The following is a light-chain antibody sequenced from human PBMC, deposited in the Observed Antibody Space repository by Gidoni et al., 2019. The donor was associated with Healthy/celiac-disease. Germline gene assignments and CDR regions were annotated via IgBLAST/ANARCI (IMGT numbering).Light chain of an antibody. CDR3: QQRSNWPQFT. J-gene: IGKJ3*01. Sequence: VLTQSPASLPLSPGDRATLSCRASQSVSSYLAWYQQKPGQAPRLLIYDASNRAAGIPARFSGSGSGTDFTLTISSLEPEDFAVYYCQQRSNWPQFTFGQGTKVEIK. V-gene: IGKV3-11*01. CDR1: QSVSSY. CDR2: DAS.